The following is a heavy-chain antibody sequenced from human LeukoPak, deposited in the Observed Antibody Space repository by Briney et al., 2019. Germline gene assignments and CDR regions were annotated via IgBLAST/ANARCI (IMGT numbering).Heavy chain of an antibody. Sequence: ASVKVSCKASGGTFSSYAISWVRQAPGQGLEWMGGIIPIFGTANYAQKFQGRVTITADESTSTAYMELSSLRSEDTAVYYCAKVPRTENHYDSSGIGFDYYYYMDVWGKGTTVTVSS. V-gene: IGHV1-69*01. CDR3: AKVPRTENHYDSSGIGFDYYYYMDV. CDR2: IIPIFGTA. D-gene: IGHD3-22*01. CDR1: GGTFSSYA. J-gene: IGHJ6*03.